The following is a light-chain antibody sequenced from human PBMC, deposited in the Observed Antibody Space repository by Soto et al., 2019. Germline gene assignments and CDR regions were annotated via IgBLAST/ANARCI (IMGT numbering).Light chain of an antibody. CDR2: DAS. J-gene: IGKJ1*01. CDR1: QSISSY. Sequence: EVVLTQSPDTLSLPPGERATLSCRASQSISSYLAWYQQKPGQAPRLLIYDASSRATGIPARFSGSGSGTDFTLTISSLAPEDFAVYYCQQLTDWPPQWTFGQGTKVESK. CDR3: QQLTDWPPQWT. V-gene: IGKV3-11*01.